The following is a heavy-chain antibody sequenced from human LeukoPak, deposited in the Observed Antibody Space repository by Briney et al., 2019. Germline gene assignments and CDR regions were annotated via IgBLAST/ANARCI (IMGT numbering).Heavy chain of an antibody. V-gene: IGHV3-23*01. Sequence: GGSLRLSCAASGFTFSSYAMSWVRQAPGKGLEWISAISGSGGSTYYADSVKGRFTISRDNSKNTLYLQMNSLRAEDTAVYYCAKRPYYYYYYMDVWGTGTTVIVSS. CDR1: GFTFSSYA. CDR3: AKRPYYYYYYMDV. CDR2: ISGSGGST. J-gene: IGHJ6*03.